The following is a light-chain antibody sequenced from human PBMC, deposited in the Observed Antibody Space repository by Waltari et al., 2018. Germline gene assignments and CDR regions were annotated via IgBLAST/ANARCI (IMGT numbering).Light chain of an antibody. CDR1: ELCAKY. J-gene: IGLJ2*01. Sequence: SYELTQPPSVSVSPGPTASISCHGDELCAKYAGWYRQKPGQSPVLVLYPDTTRPPGIPERFSGSNSGITATLTIRGTQPVDEADYYCQAWDNFTVAFGGGTKLSVL. CDR3: QAWDNFTVA. CDR2: PDT. V-gene: IGLV3-1*01.